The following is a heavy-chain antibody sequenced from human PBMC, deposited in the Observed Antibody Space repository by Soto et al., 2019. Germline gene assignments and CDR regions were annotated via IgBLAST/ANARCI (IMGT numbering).Heavy chain of an antibody. J-gene: IGHJ3*02. D-gene: IGHD1-26*01. CDR3: ASGEAWADEAFDI. Sequence: QVQLVESGGGVVQPGQSLRLSCAASGFSVSNYGMHWVRQAPGKGLEWVAVVWKDGNTKHYGDSVKGRFTISRDNSKNTPELQMSSLRGEDRAVYYCASGEAWADEAFDIWGQGTMVTVSS. V-gene: IGHV3-33*01. CDR2: VWKDGNTK. CDR1: GFSVSNYG.